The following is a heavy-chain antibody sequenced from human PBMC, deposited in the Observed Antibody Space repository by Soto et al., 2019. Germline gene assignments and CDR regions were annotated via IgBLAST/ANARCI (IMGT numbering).Heavy chain of an antibody. CDR2: IIPVFGTP. J-gene: IGHJ4*02. Sequence: QAQMVQSGAEVKKPGSSVKVSCKASGGTLSRYAISWVRLAPGQGLEWMGGIIPVFGTPKYAQKFQGRVTITADESTSTAYMELRSLRFEDTAVYYCARVSDCSGGGCYSSFDYWGQGTLVTVSS. CDR3: ARVSDCSGGGCYSSFDY. CDR1: GGTLSRYA. D-gene: IGHD2-15*01. V-gene: IGHV1-69*01.